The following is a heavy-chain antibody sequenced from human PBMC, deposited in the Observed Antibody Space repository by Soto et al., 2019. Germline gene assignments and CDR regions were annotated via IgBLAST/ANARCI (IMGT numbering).Heavy chain of an antibody. CDR2: IDAGNGNT. CDR1: GYTFTSYA. CDR3: ARLYYDILTSYPSREILSMDV. Sequence: ASVKVSCKASGYTFTSYAMHWVRQAPGQRLEWMGWIDAGNGNTKYSQKFQGRVTITRDTSASTAYMELSSLRSEDTSVYYCARLYYDILTSYPSREILSMDVWGQGTTVTPSS. J-gene: IGHJ6*02. V-gene: IGHV1-3*01. D-gene: IGHD3-9*01.